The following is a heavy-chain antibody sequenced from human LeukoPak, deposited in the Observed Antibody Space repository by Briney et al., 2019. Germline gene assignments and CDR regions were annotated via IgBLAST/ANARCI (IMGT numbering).Heavy chain of an antibody. CDR3: ARSPTVRGVHFDY. J-gene: IGHJ4*02. V-gene: IGHV1-2*02. D-gene: IGHD3-10*01. CDR2: INPNSGGT. Sequence: GSVKVSCKASGGTFSSYAISWVRQAPGQGLEWMGWINPNSGGTNYAQKFQGRVTMTRVTSISTAYMELSRLRSDDTAVYYCARSPTVRGVHFDYWGQGTLVTVSS. CDR1: GGTFSSYA.